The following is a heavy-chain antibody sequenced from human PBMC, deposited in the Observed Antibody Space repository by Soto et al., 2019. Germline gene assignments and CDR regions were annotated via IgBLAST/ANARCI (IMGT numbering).Heavy chain of an antibody. CDR3: AREASRGFFAMYAFDI. V-gene: IGHV3-66*01. Sequence: EVQLVESGGGLVQPGGSLRLSCAASGFTVSSNYMSWVHQAPGKGLEWVSVIYSGGSTYYADSVKGRFTISRDNSKNTLYLQMNSLRAEDRAVYYCAREASRGFFAMYAFDIWGQGTMVTVSS. J-gene: IGHJ3*02. D-gene: IGHD3-3*01. CDR1: GFTVSSNY. CDR2: IYSGGST.